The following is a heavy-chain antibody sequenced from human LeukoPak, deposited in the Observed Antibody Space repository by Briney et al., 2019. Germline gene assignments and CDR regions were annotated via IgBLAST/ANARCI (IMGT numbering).Heavy chain of an antibody. CDR1: GGSFSGYY. V-gene: IGHV4-34*01. CDR2: INHSGNT. J-gene: IGHJ4*02. CDR3: ASLKRGYSYGYYFDY. D-gene: IGHD5-18*01. Sequence: PSETLSLTCAVYGGSFSGYYWSWIRQPPGKGLEWIGEINHSGNTNYNPSLKSRVTISVDTSKNQFSLKLSSVTAADTAVYYCASLKRGYSYGYYFDYWGQGTLVTVSS.